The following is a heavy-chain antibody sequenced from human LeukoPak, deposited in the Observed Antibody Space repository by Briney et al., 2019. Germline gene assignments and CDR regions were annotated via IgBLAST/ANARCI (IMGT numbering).Heavy chain of an antibody. V-gene: IGHV3-7*01. J-gene: IGHJ6*04. D-gene: IGHD1-26*01. CDR1: VFTFSNYW. CDR2: IKQDGSEK. CDR3: ARDIWEEDGMDV. Sequence: GGSLRLSCAASVFTFSNYWMSWVRQAPGKGLEWVANIKQDGSEKYYVDSVKGRFTISRDNAKNSLYLQMNSLRAEDTAVYYCARDIWEEDGMDVWGKGTTVTVSS.